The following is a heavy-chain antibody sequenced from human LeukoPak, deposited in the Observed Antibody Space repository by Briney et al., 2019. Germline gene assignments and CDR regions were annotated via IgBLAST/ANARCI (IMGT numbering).Heavy chain of an antibody. CDR2: IYAAGNT. J-gene: IGHJ5*02. Sequence: GGSLRLSCAASGFTVSSNYVSWVRQGPGKGLEWVSVIYAAGNTYYADSVKGRFTISRDNSKNTLYIQMSSQRAEDTAVYYCARAIQYRFDPWGQGTLVTVSS. D-gene: IGHD2/OR15-2a*01. CDR1: GFTVSSNY. CDR3: ARAIQYRFDP. V-gene: IGHV3-66*01.